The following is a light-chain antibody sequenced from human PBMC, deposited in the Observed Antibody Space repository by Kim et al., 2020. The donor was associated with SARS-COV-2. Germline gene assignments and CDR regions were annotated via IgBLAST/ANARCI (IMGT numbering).Light chain of an antibody. CDR2: GSS. Sequence: LSPGDRVTLSCRASQRISSTCFAWYQHRPGQPPRLLMWGSSNRATGVPDRFRGSVSGRDFTLTITRLEPEDFVMYFCHQYGNSPWTFGQGTKLEI. CDR1: QRISSTC. J-gene: IGKJ2*01. V-gene: IGKV3-20*01. CDR3: HQYGNSPWT.